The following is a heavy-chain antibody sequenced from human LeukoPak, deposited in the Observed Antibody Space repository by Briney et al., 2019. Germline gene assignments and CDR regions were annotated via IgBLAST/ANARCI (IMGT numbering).Heavy chain of an antibody. CDR3: ARAPSGFTYGPGDH. D-gene: IGHD5-18*01. J-gene: IGHJ4*02. V-gene: IGHV1-18*01. CDR2: ISTYDGNA. CDR1: GYSFTSYG. Sequence: GASVKVSCTASGYSFTSYGITWVRQAPGQGLEWMGWISTYDGNANYAQKLQGRVTMTTDTSTITAYMELRSLRSDDTAVYYCARAPSGFTYGPGDHWGQGTLVTVSS.